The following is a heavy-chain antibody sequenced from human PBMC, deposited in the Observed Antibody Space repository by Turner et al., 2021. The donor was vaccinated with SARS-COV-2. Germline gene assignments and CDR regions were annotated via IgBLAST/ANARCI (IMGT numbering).Heavy chain of an antibody. V-gene: IGHV3-30-3*01. Sequence: GPPGGSGGCVVEPGGSLRLSCAASGFTFSTYALHWVRQAPGKGLEWVAVISYDGSNENYADSVKGRFTISRDNSKNTLYLQMNSLRTEDTAVYYCARAPSYCSSTSCPPPFDYWGQGTLVTVSS. CDR3: ARAPSYCSSTSCPPPFDY. CDR1: GFTFSTYA. CDR2: ISYDGSNE. J-gene: IGHJ4*02. D-gene: IGHD2-2*01.